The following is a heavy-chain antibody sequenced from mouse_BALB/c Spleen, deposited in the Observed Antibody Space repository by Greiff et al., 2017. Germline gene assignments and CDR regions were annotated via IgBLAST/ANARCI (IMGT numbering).Heavy chain of an antibody. CDR2: ISSGSSTI. CDR1: GFTFSSFG. CDR3: ARSSYGNLYYFDY. V-gene: IGHV5-17*02. D-gene: IGHD2-10*02. Sequence: EVKLMESGGGLVQPGGSRKLSCAASGFTFSSFGMHWVRQAPEKGLEWVAYISSGSSTIYYADTVKGRFTISRDNPKNTLFLQMTSLRSEDTAMYYCARSSYGNLYYFDYWGQGTTLTVSS. J-gene: IGHJ2*01.